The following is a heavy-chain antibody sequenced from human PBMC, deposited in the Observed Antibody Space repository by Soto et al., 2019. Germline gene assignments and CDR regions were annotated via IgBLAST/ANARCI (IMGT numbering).Heavy chain of an antibody. Sequence: ASVKVSCKASGYSFSFYGINWVRQAPGQGLEWMGRITPNSGGTKYAQKFQGWVTMSRDTSISTAYLELRRLRSDDTAVYYCAREGIPVATTDYYHYGMDVWGQGTTVTVSS. J-gene: IGHJ6*02. CDR3: AREGIPVATTDYYHYGMDV. D-gene: IGHD6-19*01. CDR1: GYSFSFYG. V-gene: IGHV1-2*04. CDR2: ITPNSGGT.